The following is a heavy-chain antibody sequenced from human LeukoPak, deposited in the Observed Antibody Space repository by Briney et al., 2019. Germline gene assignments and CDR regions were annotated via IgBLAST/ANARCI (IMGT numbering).Heavy chain of an antibody. CDR3: ARAGYYYDSSGYYLDY. CDR1: GGSISSSSYY. CDR2: IYYSGST. J-gene: IGHJ4*02. Sequence: PSETLSLTCTVSGGSISSSSYYWGWIRQPPGKGLEWIGSIYYSGSTYYNPSLKSRVTISVDTSKNQFSLKLSSVTAADTAVYYCARAGYYYDSSGYYLDYWGQGTLVTVSS. D-gene: IGHD3-22*01. V-gene: IGHV4-39*01.